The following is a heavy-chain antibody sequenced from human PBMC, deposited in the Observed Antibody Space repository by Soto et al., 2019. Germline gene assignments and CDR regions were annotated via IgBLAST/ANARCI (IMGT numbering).Heavy chain of an antibody. J-gene: IGHJ4*02. CDR2: TYYRSKWYN. V-gene: IGHV6-1*01. CDR3: ARETPGIAVAAHFDY. CDR1: GDSVSSNSAA. Sequence: SQTLSLTCAISGDSVSSNSAAWNWIRQSPSRGLEWLGRTYYRSKWYNDYAVSAKSRITINPNTSKNQFSLQLNSVTPEDTAVYYCARETPGIAVAAHFDYWGQGTMVTVYS. D-gene: IGHD6-19*01.